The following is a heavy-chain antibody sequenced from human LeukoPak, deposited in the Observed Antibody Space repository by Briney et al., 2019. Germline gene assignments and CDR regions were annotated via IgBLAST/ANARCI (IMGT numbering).Heavy chain of an antibody. CDR3: AAHGTWDLY. CDR1: GFTFSGSA. D-gene: IGHD1-26*01. Sequence: HPGGSLRLSCAASGFTFSGSAMHWVRQASGKGLEWVGRIRSKANSYATAYAASVKGRFTISRDDSKNTAYLQMNSLRAEDTAVYYCAAHGTWDLYWGQGTLVTVSS. CDR2: IRSKANSYAT. V-gene: IGHV3-73*01. J-gene: IGHJ4*02.